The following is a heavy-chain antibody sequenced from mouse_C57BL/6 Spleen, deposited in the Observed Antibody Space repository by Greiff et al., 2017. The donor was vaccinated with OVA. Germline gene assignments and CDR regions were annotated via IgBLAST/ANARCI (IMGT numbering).Heavy chain of an antibody. J-gene: IGHJ1*03. CDR3: AREGGSSYGYFGV. CDR2: ISYDGSN. V-gene: IGHV3-6*01. D-gene: IGHD1-1*01. CDR1: GYSITSGYY. Sequence: EVQLVESGPGLVKPSQSLSLTCSVTGYSITSGYYWNWIRQFPGNKLEWMGYISYDGSNNYNPSLKNRISITRDTSKNQFFLKLNSVTTEDTATYYCAREGGSSYGYFGVWGTGTTVTVSS.